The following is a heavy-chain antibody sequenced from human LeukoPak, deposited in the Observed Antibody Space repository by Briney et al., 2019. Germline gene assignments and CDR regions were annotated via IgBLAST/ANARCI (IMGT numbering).Heavy chain of an antibody. CDR1: GYTFTGSY. CDR3: ARGTTHLWFGEGGNALDI. Sequence: ASVKVSCKASGYTFTGSYLHWVRQAPGQGLEWMGWLNPNSGDTKDALKFQGRVTMTREKSINTAYMELSRLTSDDTAVYYCARGTTHLWFGEGGNALDIWGQGTMVTVSS. D-gene: IGHD3-10*01. V-gene: IGHV1-2*02. J-gene: IGHJ3*02. CDR2: LNPNSGDT.